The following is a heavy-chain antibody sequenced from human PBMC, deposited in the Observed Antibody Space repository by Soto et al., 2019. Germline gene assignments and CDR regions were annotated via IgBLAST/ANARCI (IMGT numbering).Heavy chain of an antibody. V-gene: IGHV3-64*01. CDR1: GFTFSSYA. D-gene: IGHD4-17*01. Sequence: GGSLRLSCAASGFTFSSYAMHWVRQAPGKGLEYVSAISSNGGSTYYANSVKGRFTISRDNSKNTLYLQMGSLRAEDMAVYYCARVSGRTVTTRYWYFDLWGRGTLVTVSS. J-gene: IGHJ2*01. CDR3: ARVSGRTVTTRYWYFDL. CDR2: ISSNGGST.